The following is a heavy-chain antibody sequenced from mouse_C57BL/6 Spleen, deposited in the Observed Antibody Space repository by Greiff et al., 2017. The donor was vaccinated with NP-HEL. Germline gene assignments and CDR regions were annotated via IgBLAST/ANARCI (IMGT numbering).Heavy chain of an antibody. D-gene: IGHD2-1*01. CDR1: GYTFTSYW. J-gene: IGHJ4*01. CDR3: ARWDYGNLAMDY. Sequence: QVQLQQPGAELVKPGASVKLSCKASGYTFTSYWMHWVKQRPGQGLEWIGMIHPNSGSTNYNEKFKSKATLTVDKSSSTAYMQLSSLTSEDSAVYYCARWDYGNLAMDYWGQGTSVTVSS. V-gene: IGHV1-64*01. CDR2: IHPNSGST.